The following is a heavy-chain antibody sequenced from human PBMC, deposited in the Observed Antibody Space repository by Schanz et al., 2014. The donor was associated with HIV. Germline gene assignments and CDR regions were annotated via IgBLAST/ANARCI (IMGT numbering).Heavy chain of an antibody. CDR3: ARGQFGELFYGMDV. D-gene: IGHD3-10*01. CDR1: GGSISGRY. V-gene: IGHV4-59*11. J-gene: IGHJ6*02. Sequence: QVHLQESGPGLVKPSETLSLTCTVSGGSISGRYWSWIRQAPGKGLEWVGYIYYIGTTNYNPSLKSRVTMSVDTSKNQLSLRLTSVTVADTGVYYCARGQFGELFYGMDVWGRGTTVIVSS. CDR2: IYYIGTT.